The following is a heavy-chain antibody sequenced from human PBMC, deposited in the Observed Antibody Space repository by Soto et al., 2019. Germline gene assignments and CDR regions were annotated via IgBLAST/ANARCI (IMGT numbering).Heavy chain of an antibody. CDR2: ISYSGST. D-gene: IGHD2-15*01. J-gene: IGHJ4*02. CDR1: GGSISSSSYY. Sequence: PSETLSLTYTVSGGSISSSSYYWGWIRQPPGKGLEWIGFISYSGSTYYSTSLKSRVTISVDTSKSQFSLNLSFVTAADTSVYYCATMGTPATGLYFFDYWGQGSLVTVSS. CDR3: ATMGTPATGLYFFDY. V-gene: IGHV4-30-4*08.